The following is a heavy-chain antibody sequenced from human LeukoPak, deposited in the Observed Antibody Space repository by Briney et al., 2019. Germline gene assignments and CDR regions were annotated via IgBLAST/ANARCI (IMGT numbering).Heavy chain of an antibody. CDR2: ISGGGDT. J-gene: IGHJ4*02. V-gene: IGHV3-53*01. Sequence: PGGSLRLSCAASDFKIRNYYISWVRRAPGKGLEWVSVISGGGDTSYSDSVKGRFTISRHTSKNTVFLQMNKLRVEDTAVYFCARGFHSYGLSYYFDYWGQGTGVTVSS. D-gene: IGHD5-18*01. CDR3: ARGFHSYGLSYYFDY. CDR1: DFKIRNYY.